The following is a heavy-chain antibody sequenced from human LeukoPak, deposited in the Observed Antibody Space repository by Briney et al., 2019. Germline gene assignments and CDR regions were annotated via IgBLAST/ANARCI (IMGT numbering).Heavy chain of an antibody. Sequence: SETLSLTCAVSGGSISSYYWSWIRQPPGKGLEWIGYIYYSGSTNYNPSLKSRVTISVDTSKNQFSLKLSSVTAADTAVYYCARESWGYCSGGSCYSGPSYYYYYGMDVWGQGTTVTVSS. V-gene: IGHV4-59*01. CDR1: GGSISSYY. CDR3: ARESWGYCSGGSCYSGPSYYYYYGMDV. D-gene: IGHD2-15*01. CDR2: IYYSGST. J-gene: IGHJ6*02.